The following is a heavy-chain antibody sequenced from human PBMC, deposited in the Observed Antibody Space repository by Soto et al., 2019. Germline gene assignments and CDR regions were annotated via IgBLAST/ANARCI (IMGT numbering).Heavy chain of an antibody. D-gene: IGHD3-3*01. CDR1: CLGFGAYG. V-gene: IGHV3-30*03. J-gene: IGHJ6*02. CDR2: MSDDGSQR. Sequence: PLGSLRLSCAASCLGFGAYGMHSVRQAPSKGLEWLAVMSDDGSQRKYADPVKGGFTIPRDNSKNLLYLQMNTVQPEDTAVYYCARDCPYELPKYSMDVWGQRRKVTVSS. CDR3: ARDCPYELPKYSMDV.